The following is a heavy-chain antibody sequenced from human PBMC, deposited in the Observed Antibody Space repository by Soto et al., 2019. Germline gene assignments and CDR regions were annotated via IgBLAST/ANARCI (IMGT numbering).Heavy chain of an antibody. Sequence: EVQLLESGGGLVQPGGSLRLSCAASGFTFSSFAMSWVRQAPGKGLQWVASLTRSHTTFYADSVKGRFTISRDNSKNTLYLQMSSLRAEDTAVYYCAKLNAELDFWGQCTLGTVSS. CDR2: LTRSHTT. J-gene: IGHJ4*01. CDR1: GFTFSSFA. CDR3: AKLNAELDF. V-gene: IGHV3-23*01.